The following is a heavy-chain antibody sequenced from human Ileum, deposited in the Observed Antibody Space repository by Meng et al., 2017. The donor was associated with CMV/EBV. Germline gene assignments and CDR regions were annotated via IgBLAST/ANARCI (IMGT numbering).Heavy chain of an antibody. D-gene: IGHD1-26*01. CDR3: AGERSGTLDY. V-gene: IGHV3-33*01. CDR2: IWYDGSKK. J-gene: IGHJ4*02. Sequence: LSCAESGFIFSSYGMHWVRQAPGKGLEWVGIIWYDGSKKFYADSVEGRFTISRDNFKKELYLQMNTLRADDTAVYYCAGERSGTLDYWGQGTLVTVSS. CDR1: GFIFSSYG.